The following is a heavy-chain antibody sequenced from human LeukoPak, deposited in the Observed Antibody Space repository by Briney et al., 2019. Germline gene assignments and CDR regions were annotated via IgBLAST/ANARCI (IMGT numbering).Heavy chain of an antibody. Sequence: ASVKVSCKASGGTFSSYAISWVRQAPGQGLEWMGRIIPILGIANYAQKFQGRVTITADKSTSTAYMELSSLRSEDTAVYYCARDDGVAGSLRDCYYYGMDVWGQGTTVTVSS. CDR1: GGTFSSYA. CDR3: ARDDGVAGSLRDCYYYGMDV. V-gene: IGHV1-69*04. J-gene: IGHJ6*02. CDR2: IIPILGIA. D-gene: IGHD6-19*01.